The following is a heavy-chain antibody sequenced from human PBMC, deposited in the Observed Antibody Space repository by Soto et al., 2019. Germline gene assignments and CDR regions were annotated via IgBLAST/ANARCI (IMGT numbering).Heavy chain of an antibody. Sequence: LSLTCTVSGGSMTSNSYPWTWIRQPPGKGLEWIGYIYSSGSTYYKSSLKSRVTMSLDRSKNQFSLKLSSVTAADTAVYYCARVGTYSYGFVSWFDPWGQGTLVTVSS. D-gene: IGHD5-18*01. CDR3: ARVGTYSYGFVSWFDP. V-gene: IGHV4-30-2*01. J-gene: IGHJ5*02. CDR1: GGSMTSNSYP. CDR2: IYSSGST.